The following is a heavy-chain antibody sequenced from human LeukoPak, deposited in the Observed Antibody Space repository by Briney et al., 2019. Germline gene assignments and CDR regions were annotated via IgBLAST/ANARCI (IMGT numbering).Heavy chain of an antibody. V-gene: IGHV5-51*01. CDR3: ARVQSSGWYLASYFDY. CDR2: IYPGDSDT. J-gene: IGHJ4*02. Sequence: GESLKISCKGSGYSFTSYWISWVRQMPGKGLEWMGIIYPGDSDTRYSPSFQGQVTISADKSLSTAYLQWSSLKASDTAMYYCARVQSSGWYLASYFDYWGQGTLVTVSS. CDR1: GYSFTSYW. D-gene: IGHD6-19*01.